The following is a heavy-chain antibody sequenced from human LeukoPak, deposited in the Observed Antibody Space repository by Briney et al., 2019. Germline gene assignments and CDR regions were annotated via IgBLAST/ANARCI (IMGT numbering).Heavy chain of an antibody. V-gene: IGHV3-43*01. CDR2: VSWDGTA. CDR3: AKDLTFESSGSVIEN. CDR1: GFTFEGFT. D-gene: IGHD3-22*01. Sequence: PGGSLRLSCAASGFTFEGFTMHWVRQVPGKTLEWVSLVSWDGTAYYSDSVKGRFTISRDNGENSLYLQMDTLRTEDTAFYYCAKDLTFESSGSVIENWGLGTLVTVAS. J-gene: IGHJ4*02.